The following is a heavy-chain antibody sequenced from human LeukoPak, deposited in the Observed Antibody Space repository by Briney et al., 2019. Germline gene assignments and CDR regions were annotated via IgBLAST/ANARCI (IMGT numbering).Heavy chain of an antibody. J-gene: IGHJ3*01. CDR3: ARGSGSDDAFDL. D-gene: IGHD1-26*01. V-gene: IGHV3-20*04. CDR2: INWNGGST. Sequence: GGSLRLSCAASGFTFDDYGMSWVRQAPGKGLEWVSGINWNGGSTGYADSVKGRFTISRDNVKNSLYLQMNSLRAEDTALYYCARGSGSDDAFDLWGQGTMVTVSS. CDR1: GFTFDDYG.